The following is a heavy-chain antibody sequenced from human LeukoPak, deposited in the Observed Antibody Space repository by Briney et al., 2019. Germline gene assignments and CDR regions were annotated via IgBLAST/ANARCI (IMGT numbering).Heavy chain of an antibody. CDR3: ARGARWSSGWYVGAGMDV. J-gene: IGHJ6*02. Sequence: PSETLSLTCAVYGGSFSGYYWSWIRQPPGKGLEWIGEINHSGSTNYNPSLKSRVTISVDTSKNQFSLKLSSVTAADTAVYYCARGARWSSGWYVGAGMDVWGQGTTVTVSS. D-gene: IGHD6-19*01. V-gene: IGHV4-34*01. CDR2: INHSGST. CDR1: GGSFSGYY.